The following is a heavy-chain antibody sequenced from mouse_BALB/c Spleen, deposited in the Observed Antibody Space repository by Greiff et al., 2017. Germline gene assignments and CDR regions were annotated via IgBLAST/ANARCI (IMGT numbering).Heavy chain of an antibody. V-gene: IGHV14-3*02. J-gene: IGHJ1*01. D-gene: IGHD1-2*01. CDR1: GFNIKDTY. Sequence: VQLQQSGAELVKPGASVKLSCTASGFNIKDTYMHWVKQRPEQGLEWIGRIDPANGNTKYDPKFQGKATITADTSSNTACLQLSSLTSEDTAVYYCARSGTTAPHWYFDVWGAGTTVTVSS. CDR3: ARSGTTAPHWYFDV. CDR2: IDPANGNT.